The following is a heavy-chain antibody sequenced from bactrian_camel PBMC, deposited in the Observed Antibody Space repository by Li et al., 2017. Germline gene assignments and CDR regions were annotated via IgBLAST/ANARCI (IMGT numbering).Heavy chain of an antibody. CDR2: IYSEDRRS. V-gene: IGHV3S54*01. J-gene: IGHJ4*01. D-gene: IGHD3*01. CDR1: LNSGDTYC. Sequence: QVQLVESGGGSVQTGGSLRLSCAASLNSGDTYCLGWFRQAPGKEREAVATIYSEDRRSYYLDSVKGRFTISLDNAKNIIYLQMSSLTPDDTAMYYCAAGTRIIVGDYCDGITDWGQGTQVTVS. CDR3: AAGTRIIVGDYCDGITD.